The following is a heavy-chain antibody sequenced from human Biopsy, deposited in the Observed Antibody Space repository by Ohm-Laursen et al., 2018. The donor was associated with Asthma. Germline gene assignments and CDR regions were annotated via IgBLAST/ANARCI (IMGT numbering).Heavy chain of an antibody. Sequence: SLRLSCAASGFTVSTNGMSWVRQPPGKGLEWVSVIYSGGGTYYADSVKGRFTISRDNSRNTLHLQMNSLRAEDTAVYYHAKDVFPGWELRRGPDYWGQGTLVTVSS. CDR1: GFTVSTNG. CDR3: AKDVFPGWELRRGPDY. CDR2: IYSGGGT. V-gene: IGHV3-53*05. D-gene: IGHD1-26*01. J-gene: IGHJ4*02.